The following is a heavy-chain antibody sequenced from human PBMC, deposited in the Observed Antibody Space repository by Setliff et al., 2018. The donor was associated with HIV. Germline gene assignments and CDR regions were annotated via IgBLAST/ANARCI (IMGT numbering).Heavy chain of an antibody. CDR1: GGSSIANTFA. V-gene: IGHV4-39*07. Sequence: SETLSLTCSVSGGSSIANTFASTWIRQSPGKGLEYIGDVSYSGATMYTNYNPSLESRVTVSEDTSRHQFSLKLTSVTADDTCIYYCARGPPFAYWGQGLLVTVSS. J-gene: IGHJ4*02. CDR2: VSYSGAT. CDR3: ARGPPFAY.